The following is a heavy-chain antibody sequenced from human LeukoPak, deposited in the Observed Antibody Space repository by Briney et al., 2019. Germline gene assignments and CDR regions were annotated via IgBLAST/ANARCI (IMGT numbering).Heavy chain of an antibody. J-gene: IGHJ3*02. Sequence: GGSLRLSCAASGFTFSSYAMSWVRQAPGKGLEWVSAISGSGGSTYYADSVKGRFTISRDNSKNTLYLQMNSLRAEDTAVYYCAKVQWLAELHLDAFDIWGQGTMVTVSS. CDR1: GFTFSSYA. CDR2: ISGSGGST. CDR3: AKVQWLAELHLDAFDI. V-gene: IGHV3-23*01. D-gene: IGHD6-19*01.